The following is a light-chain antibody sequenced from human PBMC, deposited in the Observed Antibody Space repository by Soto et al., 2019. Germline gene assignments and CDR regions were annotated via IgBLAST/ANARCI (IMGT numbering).Light chain of an antibody. Sequence: DIPMTQSPSSVSAFVGDRVTITCRASQSITNFLNWCQQKQGKAPELLIYAASILQSGVPSRFSGSGSGADFTLTISSLQPEDYATYYCQQTYSDSPYTFGYGTKLEIK. CDR1: QSITNF. CDR3: QQTYSDSPYT. J-gene: IGKJ2*01. CDR2: AAS. V-gene: IGKV1-39*01.